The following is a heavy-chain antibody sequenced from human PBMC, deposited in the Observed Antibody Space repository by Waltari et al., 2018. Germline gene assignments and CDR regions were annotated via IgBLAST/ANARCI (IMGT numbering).Heavy chain of an antibody. D-gene: IGHD6-19*01. V-gene: IGHV4-39*07. J-gene: IGHJ4*02. CDR3: ARDPVYSSGWRDY. CDR1: GGSISSSSYY. Sequence: QLQLQESGPGLVKPSETLSLTCTVSGGSISSSSYYWGWIRQPPGKGLEWIGSIYYSGSTYYNPSLTSRVTISVDTSKNQFSLKLSSVTAADTAVYYCARDPVYSSGWRDYWGQGTLVTVSS. CDR2: IYYSGST.